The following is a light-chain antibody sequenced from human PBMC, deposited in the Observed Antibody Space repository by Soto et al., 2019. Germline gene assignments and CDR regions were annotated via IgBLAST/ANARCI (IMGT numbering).Light chain of an antibody. Sequence: QSVLTQPASVSVSPGQSITISCTGTSSDIGGYYYVSWYQQRPCKAPKLMIYGVRYRPSGVSNRFSGSKSGNTAALTICGLQAEEEAVYYCCSYTRTSNHYFFGSGTKVTV. J-gene: IGLJ1*01. CDR3: CSYTRTSNHYF. CDR1: SSDIGGYYY. V-gene: IGLV2-14*01. CDR2: GVR.